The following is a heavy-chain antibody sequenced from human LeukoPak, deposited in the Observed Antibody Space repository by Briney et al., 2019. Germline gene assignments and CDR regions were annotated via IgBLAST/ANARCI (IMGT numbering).Heavy chain of an antibody. Sequence: ASVEVSCKASGGTFSSYAISWVRQAPGQGLEWMGGIIPIFGTANYAQKFQGRVTITADESTSTAYMELSSLRSEDTAVYYCARDSGYGSGGFDYWGQGTLVTVSS. CDR2: IIPIFGTA. CDR3: ARDSGYGSGGFDY. V-gene: IGHV1-69*13. D-gene: IGHD5-12*01. CDR1: GGTFSSYA. J-gene: IGHJ4*02.